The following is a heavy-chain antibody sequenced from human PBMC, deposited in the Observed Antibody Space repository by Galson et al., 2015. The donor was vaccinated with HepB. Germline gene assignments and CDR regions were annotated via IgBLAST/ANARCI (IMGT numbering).Heavy chain of an antibody. Sequence: SLRLSCAASGFTFSNAWMTWVRQAPGKGLEWVGRIKSKTDGGTTDYAAPVKGRFTISRDDSKSTLYLQMNSLRTEDTAVYYCTTGRPGLRTYYYYYMDVWGKGTTVTVSS. CDR3: TTGRPGLRTYYYYYMDV. CDR1: GFTFSNAW. D-gene: IGHD6-6*01. V-gene: IGHV3-15*01. J-gene: IGHJ6*03. CDR2: IKSKTDGGTT.